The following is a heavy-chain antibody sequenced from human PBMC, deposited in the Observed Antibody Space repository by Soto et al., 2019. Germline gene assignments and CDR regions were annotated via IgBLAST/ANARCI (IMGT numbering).Heavy chain of an antibody. J-gene: IGHJ4*02. CDR1: GFTFNIYG. CDR2: ISYDGSNQ. V-gene: IGHV3-30*18. Sequence: PGGSLRLSCAASGFTFNIYGMYWVRQAPDKGLEWVAFISYDGSNQYYADSVKGRFTISRDNSKNTLFLQMNSLRADDTAVYYCAKDQASGQGSFDSWGQGTLVTVSS. CDR3: AKDQASGQGSFDS.